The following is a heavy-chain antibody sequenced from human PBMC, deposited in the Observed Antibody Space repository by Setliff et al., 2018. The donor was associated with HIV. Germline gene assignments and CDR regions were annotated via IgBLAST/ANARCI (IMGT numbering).Heavy chain of an antibody. CDR1: GFAFSGHQ. D-gene: IGHD5-18*01. V-gene: IGHV3-7*04. Sequence: GGSLRLSCAASGFAFSGHQMSWVRQAPGKGLEWVAKIKQDGSDKYYVDSVKGRFTISRDNAKNSLYLQMNSLRAEDTAMYYCAKDSEGGYTYGAYDYWGQGTLVTVSS. CDR3: AKDSEGGYTYGAYDY. CDR2: IKQDGSDK. J-gene: IGHJ4*02.